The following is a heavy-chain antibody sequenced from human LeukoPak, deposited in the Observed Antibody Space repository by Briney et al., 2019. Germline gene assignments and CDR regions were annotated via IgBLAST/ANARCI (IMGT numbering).Heavy chain of an antibody. D-gene: IGHD6-19*01. CDR3: ARELAVAGSPLDY. CDR1: GGSISSYY. J-gene: IGHJ4*02. Sequence: NPSETLSLTCTVSGGSISSYYWSWIRQPPGKGLEWIGYIYYSGSTNYNPSLKSRVTISVDTSKNQFSLKLSSVTAADTAVYYCARELAVAGSPLDYWGQGTLVTVSS. CDR2: IYYSGST. V-gene: IGHV4-59*01.